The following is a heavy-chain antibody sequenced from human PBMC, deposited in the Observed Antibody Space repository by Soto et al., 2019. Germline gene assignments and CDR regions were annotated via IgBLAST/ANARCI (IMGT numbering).Heavy chain of an antibody. CDR2: TWYDGSNK. J-gene: IGHJ4*02. CDR1: GFTFSSYG. D-gene: IGHD2-15*01. CDR3: ARGRYGSGKICYFDY. Sequence: QVQLVESGGGVVQPGRSLRLSCAASGFTFSSYGMHWVRQAPGKGLEWVAVTWYDGSNKYYGDSVKGRFTISRDNSKNTLYLQMNSLRAEDTAVYYCARGRYGSGKICYFDYWGQGTLVTVSS. V-gene: IGHV3-33*01.